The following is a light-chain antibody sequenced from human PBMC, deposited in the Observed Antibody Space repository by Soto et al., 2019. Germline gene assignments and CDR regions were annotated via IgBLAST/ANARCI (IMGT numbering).Light chain of an antibody. J-gene: IGLJ2*01. CDR1: SRDVGGYNY. Sequence: QSVLTQPASVSGSPGQSITISCTGTSRDVGGYNYVSWHQQHPGKAPKVIITEVSNRPSGVSNRFSGSKSGNTASLTISGLQAEDEDDYYCSSYISSSTFVVFGGGTKVTVL. CDR2: EVS. CDR3: SSYISSSTFVV. V-gene: IGLV2-14*01.